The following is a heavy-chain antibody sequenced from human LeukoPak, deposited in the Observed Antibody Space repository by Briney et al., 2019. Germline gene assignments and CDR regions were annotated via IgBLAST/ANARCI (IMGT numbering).Heavy chain of an antibody. CDR3: AGSPKYSSSWYEYFEH. J-gene: IGHJ1*01. Sequence: GGSLRLSCAASGFTFSNYAMHWVRQAPGKGLEWVAVISYDGTNKYYADSVKGRFTISRDNSMNTLFLQMNSLRAEDTAAYYCAGSPKYSSSWYEYFEHWGQGALVTVSS. CDR2: ISYDGTNK. CDR1: GFTFSNYA. D-gene: IGHD6-13*01. V-gene: IGHV3-30*01.